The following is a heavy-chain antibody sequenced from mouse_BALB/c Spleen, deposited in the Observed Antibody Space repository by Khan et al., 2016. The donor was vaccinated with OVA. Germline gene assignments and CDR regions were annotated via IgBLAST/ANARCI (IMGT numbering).Heavy chain of an antibody. CDR1: GYTFTNYG. D-gene: IGHD2-10*01. Sequence: QIQLVQSGPELKKPGETVKISCKASGYTFTNYGMNWVKQSPGKALKWMGWINTYTGEPTYADDFKGRFAFSLETSASTAYLQINNLKNEDTATXFCARPPYFSYTLDHWRQGTSVTVSS. J-gene: IGHJ4*01. CDR2: INTYTGEP. CDR3: ARPPYFSYTLDH. V-gene: IGHV9-3-1*01.